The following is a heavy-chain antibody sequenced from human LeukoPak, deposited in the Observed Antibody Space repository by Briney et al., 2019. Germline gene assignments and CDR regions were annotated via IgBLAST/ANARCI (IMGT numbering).Heavy chain of an antibody. Sequence: ASVKVSYKVSGYTLASYYMHWVRQAPGQGLEWMGWINPNTGDTDYAQKFQGRVTMTRDISITTAYMELSSLRFDDTAVYYCARGFSGDGTYYAFDYWGQGTLVTVSS. CDR1: GYTLASYY. J-gene: IGHJ4*02. V-gene: IGHV1-2*02. CDR3: ARGFSGDGTYYAFDY. D-gene: IGHD1-26*01. CDR2: INPNTGDT.